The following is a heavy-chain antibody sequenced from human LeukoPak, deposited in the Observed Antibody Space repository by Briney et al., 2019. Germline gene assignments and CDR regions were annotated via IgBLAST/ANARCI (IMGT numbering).Heavy chain of an antibody. CDR3: ARDFYDSSYYYYYYYMDV. CDR1: GFTFSSYG. CDR2: ISYDGSNK. Sequence: PGGSLRLSCAASGFTFSSYGMHWVRQAPGKGLEWVAVISYDGSNKYYADSVKGRFTIPRDNSKNTLYLQMNSLRAEDTAVYYCARDFYDSSYYYYYYYMDVWGKGTTVTVSS. D-gene: IGHD3-22*01. J-gene: IGHJ6*03. V-gene: IGHV3-30*03.